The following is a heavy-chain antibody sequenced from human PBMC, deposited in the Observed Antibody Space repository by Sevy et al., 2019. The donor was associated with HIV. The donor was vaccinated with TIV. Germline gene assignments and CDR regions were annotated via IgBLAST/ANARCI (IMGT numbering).Heavy chain of an antibody. CDR3: ARVPTYGSVTYFLDY. J-gene: IGHJ4*02. Sequence: GGSLRLSCAASGFTFSDHYMDWVRQAPGKGLEWVGRIRNKANSDTTEYAASVKGRFTNSRNDSKNALCLQMNSLKTEDTAVYYCARVPTYGSVTYFLDYWGQGSLVTVSS. CDR2: IRNKANSDTT. V-gene: IGHV3-72*01. D-gene: IGHD3-10*01. CDR1: GFTFSDHY.